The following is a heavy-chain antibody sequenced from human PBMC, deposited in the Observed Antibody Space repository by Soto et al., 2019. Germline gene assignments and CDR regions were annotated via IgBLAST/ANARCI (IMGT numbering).Heavy chain of an antibody. CDR1: GFTFSSYS. V-gene: IGHV3-21*01. D-gene: IGHD2-21*02. CDR3: AREGGEVVTAFDAFDI. J-gene: IGHJ3*02. Sequence: GGSLRLSFAASGFTFSSYSMNWVRQAPGKGLEWVSSISSSSSYIYYADSVKGRFTISRDNAKNSLYLQMNSLRAEDAAVYYCAREGGEVVTAFDAFDIWGQGTMVTVSS. CDR2: ISSSSSYI.